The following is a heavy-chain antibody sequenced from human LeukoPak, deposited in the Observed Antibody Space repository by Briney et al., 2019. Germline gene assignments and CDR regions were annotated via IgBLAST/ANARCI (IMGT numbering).Heavy chain of an antibody. V-gene: IGHV1-18*01. CDR3: ALGYYDSSGYYSDY. J-gene: IGHJ4*02. Sequence: GASVKVSCKASGYTFTSYGISWVRQAPGQGLEWMGWISAYNGNTNYAQKLQGRVAMTTDTSTSTAYMELRSLRSDDTAVYYCALGYYDSSGYYSDYWGQGTLVTVSS. D-gene: IGHD3-22*01. CDR2: ISAYNGNT. CDR1: GYTFTSYG.